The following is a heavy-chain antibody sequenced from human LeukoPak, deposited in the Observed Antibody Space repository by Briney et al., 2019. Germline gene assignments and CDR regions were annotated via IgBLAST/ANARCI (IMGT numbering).Heavy chain of an antibody. CDR2: IKQDGSEK. CDR1: GFTFSNYW. J-gene: IGHJ6*03. V-gene: IGHV3-7*01. D-gene: IGHD3-16*01. CDR3: ARDHVGGKYYYMDV. Sequence: GGSLRLSCVASGFTFSNYWLTWVRQAPGKGLECVANIKQDGSEKSSVDSVKGRFTISRDNTKNSVYLQMNSLGVEDTAVYYCARDHVGGKYYYMDVWGKGTTVTVSS.